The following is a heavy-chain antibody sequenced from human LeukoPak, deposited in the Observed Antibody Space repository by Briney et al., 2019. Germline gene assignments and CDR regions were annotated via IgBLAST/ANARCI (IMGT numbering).Heavy chain of an antibody. CDR1: GFTFGDYA. V-gene: IGHV3-49*04. Sequence: GGSLRLSCTASGFTFGDYAMSWVRQAPGKGLEWVGFIRSKAYGGTTEYAASVKGRFTISRDDSKSIAYLQIYSLKTEDTAVYYCSRHVLGSGSDPRFDYWGQGTLVTVSS. J-gene: IGHJ4*02. D-gene: IGHD3-10*01. CDR3: SRHVLGSGSDPRFDY. CDR2: IRSKAYGGTT.